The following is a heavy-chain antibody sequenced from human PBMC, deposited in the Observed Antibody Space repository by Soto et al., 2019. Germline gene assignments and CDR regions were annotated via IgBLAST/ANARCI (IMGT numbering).Heavy chain of an antibody. CDR2: ISAYNGNT. D-gene: IGHD3-22*01. CDR3: ARVQAIVPSDY. V-gene: IGHV1-18*01. Sequence: QVQLVQSGAEVKKPGASVKVSCKASGYTFTSYGISWVRQAPGQGLEWMGWISAYNGNTNYAQKLQGXXTXTTXTSTSTADMELRSLRSDDTAVYYCARVQAIVPSDYWGQGTLVTVSS. J-gene: IGHJ4*02. CDR1: GYTFTSYG.